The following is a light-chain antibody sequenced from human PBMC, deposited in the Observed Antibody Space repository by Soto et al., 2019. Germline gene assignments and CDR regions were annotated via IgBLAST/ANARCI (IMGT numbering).Light chain of an antibody. V-gene: IGLV2-14*01. CDR2: DVS. CDR3: SSYTSSSPPGV. J-gene: IGLJ2*01. Sequence: QSALTQPASVSGSPGQSIPISCTGTSSDVGGYNYVSWYQQHPGKAPKLMIYDVSNRPSGVSNRFSGSKSGHTASLTISGLQAEDEGEYYCSSYTSSSPPGVFGGGTKVTVL. CDR1: SSDVGGYNY.